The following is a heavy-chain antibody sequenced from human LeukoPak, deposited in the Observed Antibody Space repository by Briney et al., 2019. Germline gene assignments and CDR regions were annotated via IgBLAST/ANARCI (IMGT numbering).Heavy chain of an antibody. D-gene: IGHD3-10*01. V-gene: IGHV4-61*08. J-gene: IGHJ4*02. CDR1: GGSISSGDYY. CDR3: ARQGGVRSYYGSGSYYYDY. Sequence: SETLSLTCTVSGGSISSGDYYWSWIRQPPGKGLEWIGYIYYSGSTNYNPSLKSRVTISVDTSKNEFSLKLSSVTAADTAVYYCARQGGVRSYYGSGSYYYDYWGQGTLVTVSS. CDR2: IYYSGST.